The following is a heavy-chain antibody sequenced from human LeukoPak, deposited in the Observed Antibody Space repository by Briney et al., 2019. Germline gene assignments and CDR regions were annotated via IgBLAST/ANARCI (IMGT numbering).Heavy chain of an antibody. CDR3: CAWLNYSDAFDI. V-gene: IGHV3-73*01. CDR2: IRSKANSYAT. Sequence: SGGSLRLSCAASGFTFSGSAMHWVRQASGKGLEWVGRIRSKANSYATAYAASVKGRFTISRDDSKNTAYLQMNSLKTEDTAVYYCCAWLNYSDAFDIWGQGTMVTVSS. D-gene: IGHD5-12*01. CDR1: GFTFSGSA. J-gene: IGHJ3*02.